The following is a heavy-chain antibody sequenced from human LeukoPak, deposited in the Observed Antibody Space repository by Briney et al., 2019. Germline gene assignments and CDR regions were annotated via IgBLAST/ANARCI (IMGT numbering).Heavy chain of an antibody. D-gene: IGHD3-3*01. CDR3: ARADFIDAGPYLIGP. CDR1: RYSFTDYY. V-gene: IGHV1-2*02. Sequence: ASVKVSCKTSRYSFTDYYIHWVRQAPGQGREWMGWINTKSGRTSSARKFQGRVTMTRDPSITTVSMDMAWLTSDDTAIYFCARADFIDAGPYLIGPWGQGTLVTVSS. J-gene: IGHJ5*02. CDR2: INTKSGRT.